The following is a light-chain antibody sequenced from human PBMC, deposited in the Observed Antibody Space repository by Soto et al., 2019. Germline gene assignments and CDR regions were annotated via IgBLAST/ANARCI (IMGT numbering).Light chain of an antibody. CDR3: QQYNNWPPLT. CDR1: QSVSSN. Sequence: EIVMTQSPATLSVFPGEIATLSCRASQSVSSNLAWYQQKPGQAPRLLIYGASTRATGIPARFSGSGSGTEFTLTISSLQSEDFAVYYCQQYNNWPPLTFGGGTKVEIK. V-gene: IGKV3-15*01. J-gene: IGKJ4*01. CDR2: GAS.